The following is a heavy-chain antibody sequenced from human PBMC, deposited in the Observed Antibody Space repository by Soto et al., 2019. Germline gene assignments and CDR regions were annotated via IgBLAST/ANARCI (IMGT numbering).Heavy chain of an antibody. J-gene: IGHJ4*02. Sequence: GGSLRLSCAASGFTFSSYAMHWVRQAPGKGLEWVAVISYDRSNKYYADSVKGRFTISRDNSKNTLYLQMNSLRAEDTAVYYCARDPESAAGTHFDCWGQGTLVTV. D-gene: IGHD6-13*01. V-gene: IGHV3-30-3*01. CDR1: GFTFSSYA. CDR3: ARDPESAAGTHFDC. CDR2: ISYDRSNK.